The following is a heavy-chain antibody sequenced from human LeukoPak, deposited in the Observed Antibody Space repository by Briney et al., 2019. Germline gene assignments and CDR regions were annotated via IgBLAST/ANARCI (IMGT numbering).Heavy chain of an antibody. CDR2: ISGSGGST. D-gene: IGHD5-12*01. CDR1: GFTFSSYA. CDR3: VGGYDGETYFDY. J-gene: IGHJ4*02. Sequence: PGGSLRLSCAASGFTFSSYAMSWVRQAPGKGLEWVSAISGSGGSTYYADSVKGRFTISRDNSKNTLYLQMNSLRAEDTAVYYCVGGYDGETYFDYWGQGTLVTVSS. V-gene: IGHV3-23*01.